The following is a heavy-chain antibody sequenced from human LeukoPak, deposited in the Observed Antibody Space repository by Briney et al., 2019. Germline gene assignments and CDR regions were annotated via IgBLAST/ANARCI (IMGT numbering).Heavy chain of an antibody. CDR1: GFTFSNSG. Sequence: GGSLRLSCTASGFTFSNSGMHWLRQAPGKGLEWVAVISYDGSNKYYADSVKGRFTISRDNSKNTLYLQMNSLRAEDTAVYHCARAVGYCSGGSCIFYYYYGMDVWGQGTTVTVSS. V-gene: IGHV3-30*03. D-gene: IGHD2-15*01. CDR2: ISYDGSNK. J-gene: IGHJ6*02. CDR3: ARAVGYCSGGSCIFYYYYGMDV.